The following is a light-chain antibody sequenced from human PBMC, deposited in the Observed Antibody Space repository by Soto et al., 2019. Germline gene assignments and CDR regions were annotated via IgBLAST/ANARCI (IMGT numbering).Light chain of an antibody. V-gene: IGKV3-11*01. J-gene: IGKJ5*01. CDR1: QSVRSY. Sequence: EIVLRQSPATLSLSPGERATLSCRASQSVRSYLAWYQQKPGQAPRLLIYDASNRATGIPARFSGSGSGTDFTLTVSSLEPEDFAVYYCQQRSSRPLVTFGQGTRLEIK. CDR3: QQRSSRPLVT. CDR2: DAS.